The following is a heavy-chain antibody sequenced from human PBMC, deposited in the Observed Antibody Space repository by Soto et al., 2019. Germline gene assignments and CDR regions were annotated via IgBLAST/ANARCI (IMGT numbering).Heavy chain of an antibody. V-gene: IGHV1-18*01. CDR1: GYGFTTYG. J-gene: IGHJ4*02. Sequence: QVHLVQSGAEVKKPGASVKVSCKGSGYGFTTYGITWVRQAPGQGLEWMAWISAHNGNTNYAQKLQGRVTVTRDTSTSPAYVELRSLRSDYTAVYYCARGRYGDYWGQGALVTVSS. CDR2: ISAHNGNT. CDR3: ARGRYGDY. D-gene: IGHD1-1*01.